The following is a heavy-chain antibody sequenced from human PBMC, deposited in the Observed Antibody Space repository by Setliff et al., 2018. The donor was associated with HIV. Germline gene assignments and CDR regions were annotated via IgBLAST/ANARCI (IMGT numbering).Heavy chain of an antibody. CDR1: GYTFTGYY. CDR3: ARGILRYFDWLLYNDY. J-gene: IGHJ4*02. V-gene: IGHV1-2*02. CDR2: INPNSGGT. Sequence: PSVKVSCKSSGYTFTGYYIHWVRQAPGQGLEWMGWINPNSGGTNNAQKFQGRVIMTRDTSISTAYMELSNLTSDDTAVYYCARGILRYFDWLLYNDYWGQGTLVTVSS. D-gene: IGHD3-9*01.